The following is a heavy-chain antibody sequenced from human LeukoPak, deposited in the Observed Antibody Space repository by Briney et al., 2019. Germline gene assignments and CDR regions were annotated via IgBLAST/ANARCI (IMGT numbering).Heavy chain of an antibody. Sequence: GGSLRLSCAASGFTFSNYWMHWVRQAPGKGLVWVSRITGDGSTTNYADSVKGRFTISRDNAKNTLYLQMNSLRAEDTAVYYCAELGITMIGGVWGKGTTVTISS. CDR2: ITGDGSTT. V-gene: IGHV3-74*01. CDR1: GFTFSNYW. J-gene: IGHJ6*04. D-gene: IGHD3-10*02. CDR3: AELGITMIGGV.